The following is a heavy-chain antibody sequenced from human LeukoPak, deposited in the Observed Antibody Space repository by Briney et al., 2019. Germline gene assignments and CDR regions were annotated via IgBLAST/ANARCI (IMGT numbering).Heavy chain of an antibody. V-gene: IGHV1-3*01. CDR1: GYTFTSYA. D-gene: IGHD3-9*01. CDR2: INAGNGNT. J-gene: IGHJ4*02. Sequence: ASVKVSCKASGYTFTSYAMHWVRQAPGQRLEWRGWINAGNGNTKYSQKFQGRVTITRDTSASTAYMELSSLRSEDTAVYYCARSRVLRYFDWSKRGYYFDYWGQGTLVTVSS. CDR3: ARSRVLRYFDWSKRGYYFDY.